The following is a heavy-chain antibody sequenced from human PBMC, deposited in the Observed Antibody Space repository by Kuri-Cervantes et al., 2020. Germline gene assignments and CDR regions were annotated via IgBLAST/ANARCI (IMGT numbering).Heavy chain of an antibody. CDR1: GFTVSSNY. D-gene: IGHD3-22*01. CDR3: ARGYYDSSGYYYGMDV. CDR2: IYSGGST. J-gene: IGHJ6*02. Sequence: GESLKISCAASGFTVSSNYMSWVRQAPGKGLEWVSVIYSGGSTYYADSVKGRFTISRDNSKNTLYLQMNSLRAEDTAVYYCARGYYDSSGYYYGMDVWGQGTTVTVSS. V-gene: IGHV3-53*01.